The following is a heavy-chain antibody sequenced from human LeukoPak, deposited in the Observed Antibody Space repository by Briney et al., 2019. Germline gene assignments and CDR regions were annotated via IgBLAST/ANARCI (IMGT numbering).Heavy chain of an antibody. CDR1: GFTFSSYL. J-gene: IGHJ1*01. D-gene: IGHD6-13*01. Sequence: PGGSLRLSCAASGFTFSSYLIHWVRQAPGKGLVWVSRINSDGSSTTYADSVKGRFTISRDNAKNTLYLQMNSLRAEDTAVYYCARGGSSWSGYFQHWGQGTLVTVSS. CDR3: ARGGSSWSGYFQH. CDR2: INSDGSST. V-gene: IGHV3-74*01.